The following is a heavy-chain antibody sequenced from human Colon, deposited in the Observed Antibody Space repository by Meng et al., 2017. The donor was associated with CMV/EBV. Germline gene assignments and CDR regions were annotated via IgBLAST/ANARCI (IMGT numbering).Heavy chain of an antibody. V-gene: IGHV3-21*01. Sequence: GGSLRLSCAASGFTFSSYGMNWVRQAPGKGLEWVSSITTASLYTYYADSVRGRFTISRDNAKTSQYLQMNSLRAEDTGVYYCARGSNVYYGMDVWGQGTTVTVSS. CDR3: ARGSNVYYGMDV. D-gene: IGHD6-13*01. CDR1: GFTFSSYG. CDR2: ITTASLYT. J-gene: IGHJ6*02.